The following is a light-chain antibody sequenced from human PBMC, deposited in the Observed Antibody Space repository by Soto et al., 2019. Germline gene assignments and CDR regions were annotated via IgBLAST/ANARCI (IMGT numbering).Light chain of an antibody. CDR2: KAS. CDR3: QQYNSYSPWT. J-gene: IGKJ1*01. V-gene: IGKV1-5*03. CDR1: QSISSW. Sequence: DIQMTQSPSTLSASVGDRVTITCRASQSISSWLAWYQQKPGKAPKLLIYKASSLESGVPSRFSGSGSGTEFTLTIRSLQPDDFAHYYCQQYNSYSPWTLGQGTNVDIK.